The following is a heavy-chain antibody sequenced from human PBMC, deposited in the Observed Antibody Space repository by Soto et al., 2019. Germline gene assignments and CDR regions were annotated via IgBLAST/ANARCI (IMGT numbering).Heavy chain of an antibody. CDR2: LNAANGDT. J-gene: IGHJ5*02. CDR3: VRRHVSATGIDWFDP. D-gene: IGHD6-13*01. V-gene: IGHV1-3*01. CDR1: GYTFTSYG. Sequence: ASVKVSCKASGYTFTSYGIHWVRQAPGQRLEWMGWLNAANGDTKYSPKFQGRVTITRDTSASTAYMELSSLRSEDTAVYYCVRRHVSATGIDWFDPWCQGTLVTVSS.